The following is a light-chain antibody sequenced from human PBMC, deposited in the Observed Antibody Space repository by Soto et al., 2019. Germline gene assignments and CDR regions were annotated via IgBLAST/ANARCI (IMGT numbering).Light chain of an antibody. V-gene: IGKV3-20*01. CDR2: GAS. Sequence: EIVLTQSPGTLSLSPGERATLSCRASQRVSSIYLAWYQQKPGQAPRLLIYGASSRATGIPDRFSGSGSGTDFTLTISRLEPEDFAVYYCQQYGSSPRTFGQGTKVDSK. CDR3: QQYGSSPRT. CDR1: QRVSSIY. J-gene: IGKJ1*01.